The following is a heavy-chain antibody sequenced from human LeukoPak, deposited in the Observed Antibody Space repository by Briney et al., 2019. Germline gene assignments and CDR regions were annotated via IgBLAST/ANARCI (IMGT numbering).Heavy chain of an antibody. D-gene: IGHD3-10*01. CDR2: INHSGST. J-gene: IGHJ4*02. CDR1: GGSFSGYY. CDR3: ASEVTDDDQHGGLDY. Sequence: SETLSLTCAVYGGSFSGYYWSWIRQPPGKGLEWIGEINHSGSTNYNPSLKSRVTISVDTSKNQFSLKLSSVTAADTAVYYCASEVTDDDQHGGLDYWGQGTLVTVSS. V-gene: IGHV4-34*01.